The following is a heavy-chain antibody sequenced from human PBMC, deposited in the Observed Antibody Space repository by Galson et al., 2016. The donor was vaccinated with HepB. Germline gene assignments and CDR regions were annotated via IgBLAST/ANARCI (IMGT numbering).Heavy chain of an antibody. CDR2: IFRSGTT. V-gene: IGHV4-38-2*02. CDR3: ARDNSAMARGIIIRGEVDY. D-gene: IGHD3-10*01. Sequence: SETLSLTCSVSGYSISTGYYWGWIRQPPGKGLEWIGYIFRSGTTYYNPSLKSRVTLSLDTSKNQFSLTLASVTAADTAMYYCARDNSAMARGIIIRGEVDYWGQGTLVTVSS. J-gene: IGHJ4*02. CDR1: GYSISTGYY.